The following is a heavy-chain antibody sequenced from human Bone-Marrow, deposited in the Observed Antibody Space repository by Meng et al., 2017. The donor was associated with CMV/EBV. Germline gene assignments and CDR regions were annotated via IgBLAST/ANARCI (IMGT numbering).Heavy chain of an antibody. CDR1: GFTFSSYA. V-gene: IGHV3-30-3*01. D-gene: IGHD3-16*01. CDR2: ISYDGSNK. Sequence: GGSLRLSCAASGFTFSSYAMHWVRQAPGKGLEWVAVISYDGSNKYYADSVKGRFTISRDNAENSLYLQMNSVRAEDTAVYYRARDRVGTILRRGSEADYWGQRTLVTVSS. CDR3: ARDRVGTILRRGSEADY. J-gene: IGHJ4*02.